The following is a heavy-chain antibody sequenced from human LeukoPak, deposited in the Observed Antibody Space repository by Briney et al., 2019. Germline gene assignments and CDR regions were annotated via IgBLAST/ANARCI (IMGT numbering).Heavy chain of an antibody. Sequence: PSETLSLTCTVSGVSISSGDYYWSWIRQPPGKGLEWIGYTYYSGSTYYNPSHKSRVTISVDTSKNQFSLKLSSVTAADTAVYYCARPYYYDSRIDPWGQGTRVTVSS. J-gene: IGHJ5*02. CDR1: GVSISSGDYY. V-gene: IGHV4-30-4*01. CDR3: ARPYYYDSRIDP. CDR2: TYYSGST. D-gene: IGHD3-22*01.